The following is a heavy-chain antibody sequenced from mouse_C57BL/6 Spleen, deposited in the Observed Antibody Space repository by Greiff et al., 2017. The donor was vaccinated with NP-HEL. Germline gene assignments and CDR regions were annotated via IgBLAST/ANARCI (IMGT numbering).Heavy chain of an antibody. V-gene: IGHV1-55*01. CDR3: SSSLLGGNGSDY. CDR2: IYPGSGST. J-gene: IGHJ2*01. D-gene: IGHD2-1*01. CDR1: GYTFTSYW. Sequence: QVQLKQPGAELVQPGASVKMSCKASGYTFTSYWITWVKQRPGQGLEWIGDIYPGSGSTKYNEKFKSKATLTVDKSSNTAYMQLSSLTSEDSAVYYCSSSLLGGNGSDYWGQGTTLTVSS.